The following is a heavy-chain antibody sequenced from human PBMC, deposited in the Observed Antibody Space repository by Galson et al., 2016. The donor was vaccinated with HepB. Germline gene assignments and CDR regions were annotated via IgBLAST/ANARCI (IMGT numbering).Heavy chain of an antibody. CDR3: GRSSHYDASSGFSDC. J-gene: IGHJ4*02. Sequence: ETLSLTCTVSGGSISSDYWSWIRQPAGKGLEWIGLIYTDGRSNYDPSLKSRVTMAVDTSKNQVSMTLGSVTAADTAVYYCGRSSHYDASSGFSDCWGQGTQVTVSS. CDR1: GGSISSDY. D-gene: IGHD3-22*01. V-gene: IGHV4-4*07. CDR2: IYTDGRS.